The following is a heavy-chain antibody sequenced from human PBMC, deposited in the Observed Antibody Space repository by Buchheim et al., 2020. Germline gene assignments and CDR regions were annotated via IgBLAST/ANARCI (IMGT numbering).Heavy chain of an antibody. J-gene: IGHJ4*02. CDR3: ARRLRLRGGYYDSSGESFDY. CDR2: IYYLGNT. V-gene: IGHV4-39*01. D-gene: IGHD3-22*01. Sequence: QLQLQESGPGLVKPSETLSLICSVSGGFISSSINYWGWIRQPPGKGLEWIGTIYYLGNTYYNPSLKSRVTLSVDTSKNQFSLKLSSVTAADTAVYYCARRLRLRGGYYDSSGESFDYWGQGTL. CDR1: GGFISSSINY.